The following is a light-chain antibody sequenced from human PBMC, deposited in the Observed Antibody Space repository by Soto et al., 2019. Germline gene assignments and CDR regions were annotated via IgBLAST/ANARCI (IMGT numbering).Light chain of an antibody. Sequence: QPVLTQPPLVSGAPGQRVTISCTGSTSNIGTGYDVHWYQQLPGTAPKLLIYGNTNRPSGVPDRFSGTKSGTSASLAITGLQAEDEAVYYCQSYDSSLSGSLFGGGTKLTVL. CDR3: QSYDSSLSGSL. V-gene: IGLV1-40*01. CDR2: GNT. J-gene: IGLJ2*01. CDR1: TSNIGTGYD.